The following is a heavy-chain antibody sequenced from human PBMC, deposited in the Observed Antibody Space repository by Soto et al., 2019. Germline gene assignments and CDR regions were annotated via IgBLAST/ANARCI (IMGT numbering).Heavy chain of an antibody. D-gene: IGHD1-26*01. V-gene: IGHV1-8*01. Sequence: QVQLVQSGAEVREPGASVKVSCKASGYSFTSLDINWVRQSAGQGLEWMGWMQNSTGRTGYAQKFQGRVTMTRDTSINSAYMELPTLTSDDTAFYYCARGISAGVDYWGQGTLVTVSS. CDR1: GYSFTSLD. CDR3: ARGISAGVDY. CDR2: MQNSTGRT. J-gene: IGHJ4*02.